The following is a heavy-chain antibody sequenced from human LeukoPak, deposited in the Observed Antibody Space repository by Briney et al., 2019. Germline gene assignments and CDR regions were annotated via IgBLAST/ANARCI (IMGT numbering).Heavy chain of an antibody. Sequence: GGSLRLSCAASGFTFSSYAVSWVRQAPGKGLEWVSAISGSGGSTYYADSVKGRFTISRDNSKNTLYLQMNSLRAEDTAVYYCAKDTHYYYDSSGYYRKHYFDYWGQGTLVTVSS. CDR3: AKDTHYYYDSSGYYRKHYFDY. CDR1: GFTFSSYA. V-gene: IGHV3-23*01. D-gene: IGHD3-22*01. J-gene: IGHJ4*02. CDR2: ISGSGGST.